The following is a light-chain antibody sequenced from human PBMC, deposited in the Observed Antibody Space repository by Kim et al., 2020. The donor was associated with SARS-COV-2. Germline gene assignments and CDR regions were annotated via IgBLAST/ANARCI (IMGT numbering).Light chain of an antibody. V-gene: IGLV8-61*01. Sequence: QTVVTQEPSVSVSPGGTVTLTCGLTSDSVSANDYPTWYRQTPGQTPFPLIYNTDSRSSGVPERFSGSILGNKAALTITGALADDESDYYCLLYLRDRGVRLFGGGTQLTVL. CDR3: LLYLRDRGVRL. J-gene: IGLJ3*02. CDR1: SDSVSANDY. CDR2: NTD.